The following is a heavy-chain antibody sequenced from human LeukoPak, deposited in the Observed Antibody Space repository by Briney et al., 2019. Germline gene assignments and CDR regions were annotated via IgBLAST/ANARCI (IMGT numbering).Heavy chain of an antibody. CDR3: ARDKGYSGLYYFDY. D-gene: IGHD5-12*01. CDR1: EFSVGSNY. J-gene: IGHJ4*02. CDR2: IYSGGST. V-gene: IGHV3-66*01. Sequence: GGSLRLSCAASEFSVGSNYMTWVRQAPGKGLEWVSLIYSGGSTYYADSVKGRFTISRDNSKNTLYLQMNSLRAEDTAVYYCARDKGYSGLYYFDYWGQGTLVTVSS.